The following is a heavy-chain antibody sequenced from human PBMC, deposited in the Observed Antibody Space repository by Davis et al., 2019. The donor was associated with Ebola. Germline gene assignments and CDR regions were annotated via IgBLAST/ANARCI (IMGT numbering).Heavy chain of an antibody. CDR1: GFTFSSYA. D-gene: IGHD6-25*01. J-gene: IGHJ4*02. CDR3: AKVGSSGGVFDY. Sequence: GGSLRLSCAASGFTFSSYAMSWVRQAPGKGLEWVSAISGSGGGTYYADSVKGRFTISRDNSKNTLYLQMNSLRAEDTAVYYCAKVGSSGGVFDYWGQGTLVTVSS. CDR2: ISGSGGGT. V-gene: IGHV3-23*01.